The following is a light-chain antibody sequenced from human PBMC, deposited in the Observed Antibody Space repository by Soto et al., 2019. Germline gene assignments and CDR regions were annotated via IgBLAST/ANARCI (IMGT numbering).Light chain of an antibody. V-gene: IGKV3-20*01. CDR2: DVS. CDR3: QQYGSSLWT. Sequence: EVVVTQSPATLSVSPGERATLSCRASQSARSSLGWYQQKPGQPPSLLIYDVSIRATGIPARFNGSGSGTDFTLTISRLEPEDFAVYYCQQYGSSLWTFGQGTKVDIK. J-gene: IGKJ1*01. CDR1: QSARSS.